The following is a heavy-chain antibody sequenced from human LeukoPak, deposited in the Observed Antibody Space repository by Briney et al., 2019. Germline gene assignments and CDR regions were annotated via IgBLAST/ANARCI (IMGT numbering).Heavy chain of an antibody. Sequence: PGGSLRLSCAASEFTFSSYAMSWVRQAPGKGLEWVSAISGSGDSTYYADSVKGRFTISRDNSKNTLFLQMNSLRAEDTAVYFCARRGVVIRVILVGFHKEAYYFDSWGQGALVTVSS. J-gene: IGHJ4*02. V-gene: IGHV3-23*01. D-gene: IGHD3-22*01. CDR1: EFTFSSYA. CDR2: ISGSGDST. CDR3: ARRGVVIRVILVGFHKEAYYFDS.